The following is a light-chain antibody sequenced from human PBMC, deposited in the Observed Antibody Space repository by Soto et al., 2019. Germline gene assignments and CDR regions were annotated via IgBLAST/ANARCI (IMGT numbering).Light chain of an antibody. Sequence: EIVLTQSPAPLSLSPGERATLSCTATQSVDNYLAWYQQKPGQAPRLLIYDASNRATGIPARFSGSGSGTDFTLTISSLQPDDFATYYCQHYNSYSEAFGQGTKVDIK. CDR1: QSVDNY. V-gene: IGKV3-11*01. CDR3: QHYNSYSEA. J-gene: IGKJ1*01. CDR2: DAS.